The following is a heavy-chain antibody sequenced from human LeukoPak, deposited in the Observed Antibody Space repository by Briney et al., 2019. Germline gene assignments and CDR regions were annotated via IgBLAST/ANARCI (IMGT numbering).Heavy chain of an antibody. D-gene: IGHD6-19*01. J-gene: IGHJ4*02. CDR2: ISGYTGRT. Sequence: ASVKVSCKASGFGLSSYGINWVRQAPGQRLEWMGWISGYTGRTKYLQKMRGRITMTTDTSTNTAYMELRSLTSDDTAVYYCARGPGIDVAGVFDYWGQGRLVTVSS. V-gene: IGHV1-18*04. CDR3: ARGPGIDVAGVFDY. CDR1: GFGLSSYG.